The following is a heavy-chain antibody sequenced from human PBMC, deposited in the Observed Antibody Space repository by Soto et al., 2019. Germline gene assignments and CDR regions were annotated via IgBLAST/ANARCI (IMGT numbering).Heavy chain of an antibody. Sequence: QVQLVESGGGVVQPGRSLRLSCAASGFTFSSYGMHWVRQAPGKGLEWLAVISYDGSKKYNADSVKGRITISRDNSKNTLYLQMNTLRPEDTAVYYCAKKGNTGDGLSHFDYWGQGTLVTVSS. CDR2: ISYDGSKK. J-gene: IGHJ4*02. CDR1: GFTFSSYG. CDR3: AKKGNTGDGLSHFDY. D-gene: IGHD2-8*02. V-gene: IGHV3-30*18.